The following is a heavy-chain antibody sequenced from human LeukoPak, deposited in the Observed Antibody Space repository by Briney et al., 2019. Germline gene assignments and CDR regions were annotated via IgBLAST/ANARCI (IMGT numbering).Heavy chain of an antibody. Sequence: SETLSLTCTVSGYSISSGYYWGWIRQPPGKGLEWIGSIYHSGSTYYNPSLKSRVTISVDTSKNQFSLKLSSVTAADTAVYYCARDRPGYSYGYGLKYWGKGTTVTISS. CDR3: ARDRPGYSYGYGLKY. V-gene: IGHV4-38-2*02. J-gene: IGHJ6*04. D-gene: IGHD5-18*01. CDR2: IYHSGST. CDR1: GYSISSGYY.